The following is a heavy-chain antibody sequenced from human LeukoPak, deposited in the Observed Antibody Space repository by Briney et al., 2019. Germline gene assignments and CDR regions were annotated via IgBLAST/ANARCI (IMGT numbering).Heavy chain of an antibody. V-gene: IGHV4-34*01. CDR2: INHSGST. CDR1: GGSFSGYY. CDR3: ARDQRVVGGYYYMDV. J-gene: IGHJ6*03. Sequence: SSETLSLTCAVYGGSFSGYYWSWIRQPPGKGLEWIGEINHSGSTNYNPSLKSRVTISVDTSKNQFSLKLSSVTAADTAVYYCARDQRVVGGYYYMDVWGKGTTVTVSS. D-gene: IGHD2-15*01.